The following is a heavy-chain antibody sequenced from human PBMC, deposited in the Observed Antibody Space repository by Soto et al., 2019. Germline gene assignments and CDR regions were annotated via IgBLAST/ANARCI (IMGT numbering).Heavy chain of an antibody. V-gene: IGHV4-61*01. Sequence: SETLSLTCTVSGESVSSGSYYWSWILQPPGKGLEWIGYIYYSVNTNYNPSLKSRVTISVATSKKHFSLKLNSVTAADTALYYCASFPTDNWPLDNWGKGTLVTSSS. CDR3: ASFPTDNWPLDN. D-gene: IGHD1-1*01. CDR2: IYYSVNT. J-gene: IGHJ4*02. CDR1: GESVSSGSYY.